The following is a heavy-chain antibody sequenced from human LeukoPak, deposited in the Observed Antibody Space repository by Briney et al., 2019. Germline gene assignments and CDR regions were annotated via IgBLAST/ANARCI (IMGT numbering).Heavy chain of an antibody. D-gene: IGHD2-8*01. CDR3: ARVMVTLYYFDY. J-gene: IGHJ4*02. Sequence: PGGSLRLSCAASGFAFSTYALSWVRQAPGKGLEWVSAIVGGGGSTYYADSVKGRFTVSRDNSKNTLYLQMNSLRVEDTAVYYCARVMVTLYYFDYWGQGTLVTVSS. V-gene: IGHV3-23*01. CDR2: IVGGGGST. CDR1: GFAFSTYA.